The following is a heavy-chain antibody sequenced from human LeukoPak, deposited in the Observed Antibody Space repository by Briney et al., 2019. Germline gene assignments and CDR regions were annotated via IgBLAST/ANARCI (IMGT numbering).Heavy chain of an antibody. Sequence: GGSLRLSCVASGFTFSSHRMSWVRQAPGKGLERVADIKQDGSEQYYVDSVRGRFTISRDNGKNSLYLQMNSLRVEDTAVYFCARDSTGWQADSFDIWGQGTMVTVSS. J-gene: IGHJ3*02. V-gene: IGHV3-7*01. CDR2: IKQDGSEQ. D-gene: IGHD2-8*02. CDR3: ARDSTGWQADSFDI. CDR1: GFTFSSHR.